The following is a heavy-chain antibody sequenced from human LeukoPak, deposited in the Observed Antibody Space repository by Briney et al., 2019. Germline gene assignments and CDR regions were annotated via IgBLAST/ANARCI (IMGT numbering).Heavy chain of an antibody. CDR3: ATRIVGTPDYLDY. CDR2: INQDGSDK. V-gene: IGHV3-7*01. Sequence: PGGSLRLSCAVSGFTFSSYWVGWVRQAPGKGLEWVANINQDGSDKYYVDSVKGRITISRDNAKNSLYLQMNSLRAEDTAVYYCATRIVGTPDYLDYWGQGSLVTVSS. J-gene: IGHJ4*02. CDR1: GFTFSSYW. D-gene: IGHD1-26*01.